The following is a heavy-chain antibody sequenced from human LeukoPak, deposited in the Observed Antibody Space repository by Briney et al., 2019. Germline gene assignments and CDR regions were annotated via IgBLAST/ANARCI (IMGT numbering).Heavy chain of an antibody. J-gene: IGHJ6*02. D-gene: IGHD5-18*01. CDR3: ARRRIQLWSTYYYYGMDV. V-gene: IGHV4-34*01. Sequence: SETLSLTCAVYGGSFSGYYWSWIRQPPGKGLEWIGEINHSGSTNYNPSLKSRVTISVDTSKNQFSLKLSSVTAADTAVYYCARRRIQLWSTYYYYGMDVWGQGTTVTVSS. CDR2: INHSGST. CDR1: GGSFSGYY.